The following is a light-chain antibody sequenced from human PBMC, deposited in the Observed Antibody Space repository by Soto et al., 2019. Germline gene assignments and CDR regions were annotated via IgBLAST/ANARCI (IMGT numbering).Light chain of an antibody. V-gene: IGKV3-20*01. J-gene: IGKJ4*01. CDR2: DTS. CDR3: QQYGSSVT. Sequence: EIVLTQSPGTLSLSPGESATLSCRASQSVSWSFVAWYPQKPGQSPRPLVYDTSSRATGIPGRFSGSGSGADFSLVTSRLEPEYFAVYYCQQYGSSVTFGGGTRVEIK. CDR1: QSVSWSF.